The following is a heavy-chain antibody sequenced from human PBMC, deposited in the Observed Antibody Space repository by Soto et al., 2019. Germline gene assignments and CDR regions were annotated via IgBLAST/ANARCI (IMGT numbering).Heavy chain of an antibody. CDR1: GFSLTNARMG. Sequence: QVTLKESGPVLVKPTETLTLTCTVSGFSLTNARMGVSWIRQPPGKALEWLTHIFSNDEKSYSTSLKNRLTISKDTSKSQVVLIMTNMDPVDTATYYCARIRYGDYDHWNFDLWGRGTLVAVSS. D-gene: IGHD4-17*01. CDR2: IFSNDEK. J-gene: IGHJ2*01. CDR3: ARIRYGDYDHWNFDL. V-gene: IGHV2-26*01.